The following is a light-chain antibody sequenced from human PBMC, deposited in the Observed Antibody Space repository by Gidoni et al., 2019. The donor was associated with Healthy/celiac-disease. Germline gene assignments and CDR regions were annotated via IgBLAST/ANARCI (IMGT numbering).Light chain of an antibody. CDR2: EVS. Sequence: QSALTQPHSVSGSPGQSVTISCTGTSSDVGSYNRVSWYQQPPGTAPKLMIYEVSNRPSGVPDRFSGSKSGNTASLTISGLQAEDEADYYCSSYTSSSTLVFGTGTKVTVL. CDR3: SSYTSSSTLV. V-gene: IGLV2-18*02. CDR1: SSDVGSYNR. J-gene: IGLJ1*01.